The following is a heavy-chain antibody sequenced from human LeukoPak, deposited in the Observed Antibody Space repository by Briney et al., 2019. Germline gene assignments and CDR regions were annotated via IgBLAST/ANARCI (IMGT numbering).Heavy chain of an antibody. V-gene: IGHV1-69*04. CDR1: GGTFSSYA. Sequence: SVKVSCKASGGTFSSYAISWVRQAPGQGLEWMGRIIPILGIANYAQKFQGRVTITADKSTSTAYMELSSLRSEDTAVYYCAREGVLLCTCYDYWGQGTLVTVSS. J-gene: IGHJ4*02. D-gene: IGHD3-16*01. CDR3: AREGVLLCTCYDY. CDR2: IIPILGIA.